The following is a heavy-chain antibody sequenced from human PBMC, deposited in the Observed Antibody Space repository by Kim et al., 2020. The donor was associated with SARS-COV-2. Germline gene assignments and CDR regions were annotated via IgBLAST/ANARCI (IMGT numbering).Heavy chain of an antibody. J-gene: IGHJ3*02. CDR3: AKERVDMATIFGSGDAFDI. CDR2: ISYDGSNK. V-gene: IGHV3-30*18. Sequence: GGSLRLSCAASGFTFSSYGMHWVRQAPGKGLEWVAAISYDGSNKYYADSVKGRFTISRDNSKNTLYLQMNSLRAEDTAVYYCAKERVDMATIFGSGDAFDIWGQGTMVTVSS. D-gene: IGHD5-12*01. CDR1: GFTFSSYG.